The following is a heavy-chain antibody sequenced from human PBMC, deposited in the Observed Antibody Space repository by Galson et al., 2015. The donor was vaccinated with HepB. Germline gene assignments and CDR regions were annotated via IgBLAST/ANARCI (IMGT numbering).Heavy chain of an antibody. CDR2: INPNSGGT. CDR1: GYTFSGYY. CDR3: ARSHGSITMARGVREGFDP. Sequence: SVKVSCKASGYTFSGYYMHWVRQAPGQGLEWMGWINPNSGGTNYAQKFQGRVTMTRDTSISTAYMELRRLRNDDTAVYYCARSHGSITMARGVREGFDPWGQGTLVTVSS. J-gene: IGHJ5*02. V-gene: IGHV1-2*02. D-gene: IGHD3-10*01.